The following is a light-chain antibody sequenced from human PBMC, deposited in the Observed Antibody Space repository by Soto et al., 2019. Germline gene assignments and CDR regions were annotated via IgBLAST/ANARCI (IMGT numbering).Light chain of an antibody. V-gene: IGKV3D-20*02. Sequence: EIVLTQSPATLSLSPGERATLSCRASQSVSSSYLAWYQQKPGQAPRLLIYGASNRATGIPPRFSGSGSGTDFTLTISSLQSEDFAVYYCQQRSNWPLTFGGGTKVDIK. CDR2: GAS. CDR1: QSVSSSY. CDR3: QQRSNWPLT. J-gene: IGKJ4*01.